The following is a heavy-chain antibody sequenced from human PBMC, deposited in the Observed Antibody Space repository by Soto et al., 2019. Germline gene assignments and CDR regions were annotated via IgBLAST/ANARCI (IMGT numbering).Heavy chain of an antibody. CDR3: TRGGHFYEYMI. Sequence: QVQLQESGPGLVKPSETLSLTCTVSDGSVSSYGYYWTWVRQPLGKGLEWIGYIAYNGGTSYNPSLRIRVTISVDTSKSQFSLDLSFATAADTALYYCTRGGHFYEYMIWGQGTRVTVSS. CDR2: IAYNGGT. D-gene: IGHD3-3*02. J-gene: IGHJ4*02. CDR1: DGSVSSYGYY. V-gene: IGHV4-61*08.